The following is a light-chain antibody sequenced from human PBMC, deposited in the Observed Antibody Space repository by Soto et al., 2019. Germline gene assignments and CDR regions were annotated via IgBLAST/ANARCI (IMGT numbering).Light chain of an antibody. CDR3: QSYDSSLTGPKVL. J-gene: IGLJ2*01. Sequence: QSALTQPPSVSGAPGQRVTISCTGSSSNIGADYDVHWYQQFPGTAPKLLIYGNSNRPSGVPARFSGSKSGSSASLAITGLQAEDEADYYCQSYDSSLTGPKVLFGGGTKLTVL. CDR2: GNS. V-gene: IGLV1-40*01. CDR1: SSNIGADYD.